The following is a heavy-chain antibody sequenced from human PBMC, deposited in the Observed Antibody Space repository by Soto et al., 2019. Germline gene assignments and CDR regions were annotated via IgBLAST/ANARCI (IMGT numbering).Heavy chain of an antibody. CDR2: FNAYNGNT. Sequence: QGQLVQSGAEVKKPGASVKVSCKASGYTFTSYGISWVRQAPGQGLEWMGWFNAYNGNTHSAQKRQGRVTMTTDTATSKAYMELRRLRSDDPAVYYWARTLPPIDYWGQGTLVTVSA. CDR1: GYTFTSYG. CDR3: ARTLPPIDY. J-gene: IGHJ4*02. D-gene: IGHD1-26*01. V-gene: IGHV1-18*01.